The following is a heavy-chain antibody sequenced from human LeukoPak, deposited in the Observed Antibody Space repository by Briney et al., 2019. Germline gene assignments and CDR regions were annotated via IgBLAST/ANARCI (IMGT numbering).Heavy chain of an antibody. J-gene: IGHJ5*01. V-gene: IGHV3-48*01. CDR2: ISTSSINK. Sequence: PGGSLRLSCAASGFTFSTYSMSWVRQAPGKGPEWLSYISTSSINKYYADSVKGRFTISRDDAKNSLSLQMNSLRADDTAVYYCAKEMGFCSGGSCYRWFDSWGQGTLVTVSS. CDR3: AKEMGFCSGGSCYRWFDS. D-gene: IGHD2-15*01. CDR1: GFTFSTYS.